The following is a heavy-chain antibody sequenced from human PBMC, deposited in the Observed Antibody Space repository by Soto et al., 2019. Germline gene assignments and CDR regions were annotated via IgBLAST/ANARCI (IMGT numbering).Heavy chain of an antibody. CDR3: ARDIPERYSSGWQFDY. CDR2: ISANSGNT. J-gene: IGHJ4*02. D-gene: IGHD6-19*01. V-gene: IGHV1-18*01. Sequence: ASVKVSCKASGYIFTTYGISWVRQAPGQGLEWMGWISANSGNTNYAQKFQGRVTMTTDTSTSTAYVELRSLRSDDTAVYYCARDIPERYSSGWQFDYWGQGTLVTVSS. CDR1: GYIFTTYG.